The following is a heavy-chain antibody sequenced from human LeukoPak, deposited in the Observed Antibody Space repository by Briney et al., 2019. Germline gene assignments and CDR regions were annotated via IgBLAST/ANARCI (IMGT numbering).Heavy chain of an antibody. CDR2: IRSKSYCWPT. V-gene: IGHV3-49*04. J-gene: IGHJ6*02. Sequence: GGALRDSRTSSGFTLGDHAMSWVRPAPGKGPEGVGFIRSKSYCWPTEYAASVKGRFSILRDDSKGIAYLQMNSLETEDTAVYYCSRGPIQLWLHNGMDVWGQGTTVTVSS. D-gene: IGHD5-18*01. CDR1: GFTLGDHA. CDR3: SRGPIQLWLHNGMDV.